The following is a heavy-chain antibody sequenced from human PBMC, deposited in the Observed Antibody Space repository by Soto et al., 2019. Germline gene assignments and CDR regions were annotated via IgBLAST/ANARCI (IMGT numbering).Heavy chain of an antibody. D-gene: IGHD6-6*01. J-gene: IGHJ6*03. CDR1: GGSFSGYY. CDR3: ARGRGLARSRSAPYYYYYMDV. V-gene: IGHV4-34*01. CDR2: INHSGST. Sequence: SETLSLTCAVYGGSFSGYYWSWIRQPPGKGLEWIGEINHSGSTNYNPSLKSRVTISVDTSKNQFSLKLSSVTAADTAVYYCARGRGLARSRSAPYYYYYMDVWGKGTTVTVSS.